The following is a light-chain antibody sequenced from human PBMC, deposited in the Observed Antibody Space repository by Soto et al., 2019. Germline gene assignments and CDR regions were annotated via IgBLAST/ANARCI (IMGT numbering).Light chain of an antibody. CDR2: EVS. CDR3: SSYTRSSMV. J-gene: IGLJ3*02. Sequence: QAVVTQPASVSGSPGQSITISCTGTSSDVGGYNYVSWYQQHPGKAPQLMIYEVSSRPSGVSNRFSGSKSGNTASLTISGLQAEDEADYYCSSYTRSSMVFGGGTKLTVL. V-gene: IGLV2-14*01. CDR1: SSDVGGYNY.